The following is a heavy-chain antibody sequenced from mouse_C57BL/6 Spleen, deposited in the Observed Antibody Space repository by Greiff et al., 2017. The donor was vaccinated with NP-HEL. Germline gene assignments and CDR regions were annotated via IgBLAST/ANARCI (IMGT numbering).Heavy chain of an antibody. J-gene: IGHJ2*01. D-gene: IGHD1-1*01. V-gene: IGHV1-53*01. CDR3: ARPGTTVALDD. CDR1: GYTFTSYW. Sequence: QVQLQQPGTELVKPGASVKLSCKASGYTFTSYWMHWVKQRPGHGLEWIGNINPSNGGTNYNEKFKSKATLTVDKSSSTDYMQLSSLTSEDSAVYYGARPGTTVALDDWGQGTTLTVSS. CDR2: INPSNGGT.